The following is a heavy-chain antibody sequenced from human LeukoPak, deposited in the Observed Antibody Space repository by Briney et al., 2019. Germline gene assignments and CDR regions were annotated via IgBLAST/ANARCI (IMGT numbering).Heavy chain of an antibody. J-gene: IGHJ6*03. CDR3: ARAEYSGYDGYYYYYMDV. Sequence: GGSLRLSCAASGFTVSSNYMSWVRQAPGKGLEWVSVIYSGGSTYYSDSVKGRFTISRDNSKNPLYLQMNSLRAEDTAVYYCARAEYSGYDGYYYYYMDVWGKGTTVTISS. V-gene: IGHV3-53*01. D-gene: IGHD5-12*01. CDR1: GFTVSSNY. CDR2: IYSGGST.